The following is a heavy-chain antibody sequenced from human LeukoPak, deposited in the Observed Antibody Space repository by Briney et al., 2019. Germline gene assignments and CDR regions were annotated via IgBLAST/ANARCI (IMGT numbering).Heavy chain of an antibody. D-gene: IGHD6-19*01. CDR1: GFTFSSYG. CDR2: ISYDGSNK. CDR3: AKANGYSSGWYNY. J-gene: IGHJ4*02. Sequence: GRSLRLSCAASGFTFSSYGMHWVRQAPGKGQEWVAVISYDGSNKYYADSVKGRFTISRDNSKNTLYQQMNSLRAEDTAVYYCAKANGYSSGWYNYWGQGTLVTVSS. V-gene: IGHV3-30*18.